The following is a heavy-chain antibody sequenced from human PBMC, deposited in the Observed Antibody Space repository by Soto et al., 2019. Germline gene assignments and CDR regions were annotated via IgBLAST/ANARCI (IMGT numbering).Heavy chain of an antibody. Sequence: SVKVSCKASGGTFSSYAISWVRQAPGQGLEWMGGIIPIFGTANYAQKFQGRVTITADESTSTAYMELSSLRSEDTAVYYCATLGGSSYYSDYWGQGTLVTVSS. V-gene: IGHV1-69*13. CDR2: IIPIFGTA. J-gene: IGHJ4*02. CDR1: GGTFSSYA. CDR3: ATLGGSSYYSDY. D-gene: IGHD2-15*01.